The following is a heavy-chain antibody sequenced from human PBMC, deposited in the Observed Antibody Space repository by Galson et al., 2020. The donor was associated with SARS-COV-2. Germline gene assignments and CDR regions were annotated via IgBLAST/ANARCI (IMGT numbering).Heavy chain of an antibody. J-gene: IGHJ4*02. D-gene: IGHD5-12*01. V-gene: IGHV3-64D*08. CDR3: VKDAPNIVATIFYY. Sequence: TGGSLRLSCSASGFTFSSYAMHWVRQAPGKGLEYVSAISSNGGSTYYADSVKGRFTISRDNSKNTLYLQMISLRAEDTAVYYCVKDAPNIVATIFYYWGEGTLVIVSS. CDR2: ISSNGGST. CDR1: GFTFSSYA.